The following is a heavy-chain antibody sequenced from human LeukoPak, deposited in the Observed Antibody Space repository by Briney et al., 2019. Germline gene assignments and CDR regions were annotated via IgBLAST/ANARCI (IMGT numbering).Heavy chain of an antibody. Sequence: ASVTVSCKASGYTFTSYGISWVRQAPGQGLEWMGWISAYNGNTNYAQKLQGRVTMTTDTSTSTAYMEPRSLRSDDTAVYYCARYAEYYDILTGYYGGWFDPWGQGTLVTVSS. D-gene: IGHD3-9*01. CDR3: ARYAEYYDILTGYYGGWFDP. CDR2: ISAYNGNT. J-gene: IGHJ5*02. V-gene: IGHV1-18*01. CDR1: GYTFTSYG.